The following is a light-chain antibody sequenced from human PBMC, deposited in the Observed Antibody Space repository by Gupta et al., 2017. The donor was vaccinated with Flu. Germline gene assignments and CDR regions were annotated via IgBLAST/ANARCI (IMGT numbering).Light chain of an antibody. CDR1: SSDVGGYNY. CDR2: EVS. CDR3: SSYTSSSTLGV. V-gene: IGLV2-14*01. J-gene: IGLJ1*01. Sequence: QPALTQPASVSGSPGQSITISYTGTSSDVGGYNYVSWYQQHPGKAPKLMIYEVSNRPSGVSNRFSGSKSGNTASLTISGLQAEDEADYYCSSYTSSSTLGVFGTGTKVTVL.